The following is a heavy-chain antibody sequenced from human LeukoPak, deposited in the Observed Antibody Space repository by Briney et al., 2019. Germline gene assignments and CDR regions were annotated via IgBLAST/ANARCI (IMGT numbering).Heavy chain of an antibody. CDR2: IKQDGSEK. J-gene: IGHJ4*02. CDR3: ARDLLPYY. CDR1: GFTFSSYG. Sequence: GGSLRLSCAASGFTFSSYGMHWVRQAPGKGLEWVANIKQDGSEKYYVDSVKGRFTISRDNAKNSLYLQMNSLRAEDTAVYYCARDLLPYYWGQGTLVTVSS. D-gene: IGHD3-22*01. V-gene: IGHV3-7*01.